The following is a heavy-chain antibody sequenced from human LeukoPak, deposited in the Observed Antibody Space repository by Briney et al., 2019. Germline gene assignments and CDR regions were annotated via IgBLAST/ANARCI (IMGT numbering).Heavy chain of an antibody. D-gene: IGHD3-3*01. CDR1: GGSIRDFY. J-gene: IGHJ5*02. Sequence: SETPSLTCSVSGGSIRDFYWTWIRQPPGKGLEWIGEINHSGSTNYNPSLKSRVTISVDTSKNQFSLKLSSVTAADTAVYYCARQGLWLLEGLSSVQRRSYNWFDPWGQGTPVTVSS. CDR3: ARQGLWLLEGLSSVQRRSYNWFDP. CDR2: INHSGST. V-gene: IGHV4-34*01.